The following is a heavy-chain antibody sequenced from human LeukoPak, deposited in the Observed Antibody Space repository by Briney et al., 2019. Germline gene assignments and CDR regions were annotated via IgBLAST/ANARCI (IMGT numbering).Heavy chain of an antibody. CDR1: GDSVSSNSAA. J-gene: IGHJ3*02. CDR2: TYYRSKWYN. D-gene: IGHD1-7*01. Sequence: SQTLSLTCAISGDSVSSNSAAWNWIRQSPSRGLEWLGRTYYRSKWYNDYAVSMKSRITINPDTSKNQFSLQLNSVTPEDTAVYYCARDGYNWNYHAFDIWGQGTMVTVSS. CDR3: ARDGYNWNYHAFDI. V-gene: IGHV6-1*01.